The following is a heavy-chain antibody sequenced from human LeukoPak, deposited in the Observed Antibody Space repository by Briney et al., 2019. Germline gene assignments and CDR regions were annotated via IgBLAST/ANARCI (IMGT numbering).Heavy chain of an antibody. CDR1: GDSISIYY. Sequence: SETLSLTCTVSGDSISIYYWSWIRQPPGKGLEWIGYIYYSGSTNYNPSLKSRVTISVDTSKNQFSLKLSSVTAADTAVYYCARVDGSQGPYYFDYWGQGTLVTVSS. J-gene: IGHJ4*02. CDR3: ARVDGSQGPYYFDY. D-gene: IGHD1-1*01. CDR2: IYYSGST. V-gene: IGHV4-59*01.